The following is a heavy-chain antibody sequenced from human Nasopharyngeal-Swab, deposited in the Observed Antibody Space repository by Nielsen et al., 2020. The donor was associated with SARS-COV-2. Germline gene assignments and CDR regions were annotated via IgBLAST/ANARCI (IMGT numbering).Heavy chain of an antibody. D-gene: IGHD2-2*01. CDR2: FDTEDGET. CDR1: GYTLTELS. Sequence: ASVKVSCKVSGYTLTELSMHWVRQAPGTGLEWMGGFDTEDGETIYAQKFQGRVTMTEDTSTDTGYMELSSLRSEDTAVYYCATVPPRGYCSSTSCYPSLDYWGQGTLVTVSS. V-gene: IGHV1-24*01. CDR3: ATVPPRGYCSSTSCYPSLDY. J-gene: IGHJ4*02.